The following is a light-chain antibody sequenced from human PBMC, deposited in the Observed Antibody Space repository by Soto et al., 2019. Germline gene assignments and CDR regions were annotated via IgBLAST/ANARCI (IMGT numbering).Light chain of an antibody. CDR1: QSIGGW. J-gene: IGKJ2*01. Sequence: QGPRSPVPLSAPVLDRVTLTCRASQSIGGWLAWYQQRPGKAPRVLIFDASSVESGVPSRFSGSRSGTKFTLAISSLQPEDFATYYCQHYHSFPYTFGQGTKVDIK. V-gene: IGKV1-5*01. CDR3: QHYHSFPYT. CDR2: DAS.